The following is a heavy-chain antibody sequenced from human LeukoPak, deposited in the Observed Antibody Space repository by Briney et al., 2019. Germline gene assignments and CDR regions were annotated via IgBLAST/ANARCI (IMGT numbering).Heavy chain of an antibody. J-gene: IGHJ6*03. Sequence: GGSLRLSCAASAFTFSNYAMHWVRQAPSKGLGWVAVISYDGSNKVYADSVKGRFTISRDNSKNTLHLQMNSLRAEDTAVYYCARSLATSYYYLDYWGKGTTVTVSS. D-gene: IGHD5-12*01. CDR1: AFTFSNYA. CDR3: ARSLATSYYYLDY. V-gene: IGHV3-30*04. CDR2: ISYDGSNK.